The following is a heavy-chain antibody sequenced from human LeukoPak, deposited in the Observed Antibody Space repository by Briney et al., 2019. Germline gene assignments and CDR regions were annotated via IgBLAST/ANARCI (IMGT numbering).Heavy chain of an antibody. V-gene: IGHV6-1*01. J-gene: IGHJ5*02. D-gene: IGHD6-13*01. CDR2: TYYRSKWYN. CDR3: ARDHEYSSSSRWINWFDP. CDR1: GDSVSSNSAA. Sequence: SQTLSLTCAISGDSVSSNSAAWNWIRQSPSRGLEWLGRTYYRSKWYNDYAVSVKSRITINPDTSKNQFSLQLNSVTPEDTAVYYCARDHEYSSSSRWINWFDPWGQGTLVTVSS.